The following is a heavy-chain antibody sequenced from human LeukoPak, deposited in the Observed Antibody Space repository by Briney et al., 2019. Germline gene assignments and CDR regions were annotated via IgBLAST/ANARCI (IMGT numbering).Heavy chain of an antibody. D-gene: IGHD2-2*01. J-gene: IGHJ5*02. CDR1: EITFSSYA. V-gene: IGHV3-30-3*01. CDR3: ARKESSIELGGWFDP. Sequence: GGSLRLSCEASEITFSSYAMHWVRQAPGKGLEWVAVISYDGNNKYYADSVKGRFTISRDNSKNTLYVQMNSLRAEDTAVYYCARKESSIELGGWFDPWGQGILVTVSS. CDR2: ISYDGNNK.